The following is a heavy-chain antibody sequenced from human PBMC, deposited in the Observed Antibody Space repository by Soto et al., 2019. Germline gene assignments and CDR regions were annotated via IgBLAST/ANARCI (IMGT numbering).Heavy chain of an antibody. D-gene: IGHD5-12*01. Sequence: SVKVSCKASGGTFSSYTISWVRQAPGQGLEWMGRIIPILGIANYAQKFQGRVTITADKSTSTAYMELSSLRSEDTAVYYCAREDPISPYSGYEHIFDYWGQGTLVTVSS. V-gene: IGHV1-69*04. CDR3: AREDPISPYSGYEHIFDY. J-gene: IGHJ4*02. CDR2: IIPILGIA. CDR1: GGTFSSYT.